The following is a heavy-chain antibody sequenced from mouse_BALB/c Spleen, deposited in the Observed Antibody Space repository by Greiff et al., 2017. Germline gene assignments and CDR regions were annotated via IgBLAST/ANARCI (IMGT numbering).Heavy chain of an antibody. J-gene: IGHJ3*01. CDR1: GFTFTDYY. CDR3: AREFTTVVATPLAY. Sequence: EVKLMESGGGLVQPGGSLRLSCATSGFTFTDYYMSWVRQTPGKALEWLGFIRNKANGYTTEYSASVKGRFTISRDNSQSILYLQMNTLRAEDSATYYCAREFTTVVATPLAYWGQGTLVTVSA. V-gene: IGHV7-3*02. D-gene: IGHD1-1*01. CDR2: IRNKANGYTT.